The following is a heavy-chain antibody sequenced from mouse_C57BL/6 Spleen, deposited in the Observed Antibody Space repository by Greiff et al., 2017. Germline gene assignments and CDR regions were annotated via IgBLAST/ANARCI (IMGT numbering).Heavy chain of an antibody. J-gene: IGHJ2*01. V-gene: IGHV14-3*01. CDR2: IDPANGNT. CDR1: GFTITNTY. D-gene: IGHD2-4*01. Sequence: EVQLQQSVAELVRPGASVKLSCTASGFTITNTYMHWVKQRPEQGLEWIGRIDPANGNTKYAPKFQGKATIAADTSSSAACLQLSRLTGEDTAIYYCARGDYEGFDDWGQGTTLTVSA. CDR3: ARGDYEGFDD.